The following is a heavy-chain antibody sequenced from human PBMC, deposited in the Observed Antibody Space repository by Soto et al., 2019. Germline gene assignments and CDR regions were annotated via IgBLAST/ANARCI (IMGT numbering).Heavy chain of an antibody. CDR1: GGSISSGGYY. CDR2: IYYSGST. J-gene: IGHJ5*02. Sequence: QVQLQESGPGLVKPSQTLSLTCTVSGGSISSGGYYWSWIRQHPGKGLEWIGYIYYSGSTYYNPSLNSRVIIPVDPSNNQFSLKLSSVTAADTAVYYCARVGGITWFDPWGQGTLVTVSS. V-gene: IGHV4-31*03. D-gene: IGHD3-16*01. CDR3: ARVGGITWFDP.